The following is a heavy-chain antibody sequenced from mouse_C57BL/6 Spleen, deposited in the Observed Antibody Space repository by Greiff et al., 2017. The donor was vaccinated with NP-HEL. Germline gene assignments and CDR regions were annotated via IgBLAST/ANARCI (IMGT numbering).Heavy chain of an antibody. D-gene: IGHD1-1*01. J-gene: IGHJ3*01. Sequence: QVQLKQPGAELVMPGASVKLSCKASGYTFTSYWMHWVKQRPGQGLEWIGEIDPSDSYTNYNQKFKGKSTLTVDKSSSTAYMQLSSLTSEDSAVYYCARSYYGSSRAWFAYWGQGTLVTVSA. CDR2: IDPSDSYT. V-gene: IGHV1-69*01. CDR3: ARSYYGSSRAWFAY. CDR1: GYTFTSYW.